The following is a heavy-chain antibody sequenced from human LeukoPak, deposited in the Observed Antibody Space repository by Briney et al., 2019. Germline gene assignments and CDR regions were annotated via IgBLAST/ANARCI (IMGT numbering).Heavy chain of an antibody. V-gene: IGHV1-8*01. CDR3: ARAEGRRTIFGVVIRSSSNY. CDR2: MNPNSGNT. J-gene: IGHJ4*02. D-gene: IGHD3-3*01. Sequence: ASVKVSCKASGYTFTSYDINWVRKATGQGLEWMGWMNPNSGNTGYAQKFQGRVTMTRNTSISTAYMELSSLRSEDTAVYYCARAEGRRTIFGVVIRSSSNYWGQGTLVTVSS. CDR1: GYTFTSYD.